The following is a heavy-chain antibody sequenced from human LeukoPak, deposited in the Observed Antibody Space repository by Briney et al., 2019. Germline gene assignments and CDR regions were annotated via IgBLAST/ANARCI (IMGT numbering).Heavy chain of an antibody. V-gene: IGHV3-30*04. Sequence: LRLSCAASGFTFSSYAMHWVRQAPGKGLEWVAVISYDGSNKYYADPVKGRFTISRDNSKNTLYLQMNSLRAEDTAVYYCARCRSLVWFDPWGQGTLVTFSS. CDR3: ARCRSLVWFDP. CDR2: ISYDGSNK. CDR1: GFTFSSYA. J-gene: IGHJ5*02.